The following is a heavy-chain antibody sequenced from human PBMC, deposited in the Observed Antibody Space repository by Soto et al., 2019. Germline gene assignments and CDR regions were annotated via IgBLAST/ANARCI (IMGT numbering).Heavy chain of an antibody. V-gene: IGHV1-58*02. J-gene: IGHJ4*02. CDR2: IVVGSGNT. D-gene: IGHD4-17*01. CDR3: AEDPNSPYGDYVN. Sequence: ASVKVSCKASGFTFTSSAMQWVRQARGQRLEWIGWIVVGSGNTNYAQKFQERVTITRDMSTSTAYMELSSLRSEDTEVYYFAEDPNSPYGDYVNWGQXTLVTVSS. CDR1: GFTFTSSA.